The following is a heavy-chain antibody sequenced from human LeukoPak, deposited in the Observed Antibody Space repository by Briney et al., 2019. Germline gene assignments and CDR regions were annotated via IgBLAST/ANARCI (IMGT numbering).Heavy chain of an antibody. CDR2: IGTAGDT. Sequence: PGGSLRLSCAASGFTFSSYDMHWVRQATGKGLEWVSAIGTAGDTYYPGSVKGRFTISRENAKNSLYLQMNSLRAGDTAVYYCARGRYYYDSSGYYVDAFDNWGQGTMVTVSS. D-gene: IGHD3-22*01. V-gene: IGHV3-13*01. CDR3: ARGRYYYDSSGYYVDAFDN. J-gene: IGHJ3*02. CDR1: GFTFSSYD.